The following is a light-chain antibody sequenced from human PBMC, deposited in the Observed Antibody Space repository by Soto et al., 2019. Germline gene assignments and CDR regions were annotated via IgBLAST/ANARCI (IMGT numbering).Light chain of an antibody. CDR2: EVT. CDR1: SSDIGGYNY. V-gene: IGLV2-14*01. CDR3: SSYSSGSTLVV. Sequence: QSVLTQPPSASGSPGQSVTISCTGTSSDIGGYNYVSWYQHHPGKVPKLLIYEVTNRPSGVSSRFSGSKSGNTASLTISGLQAEDEADYYCSSYSSGSTLVVFGGGTKVTVL. J-gene: IGLJ2*01.